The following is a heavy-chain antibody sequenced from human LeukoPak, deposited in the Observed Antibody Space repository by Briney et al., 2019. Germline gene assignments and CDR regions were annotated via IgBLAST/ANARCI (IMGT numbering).Heavy chain of an antibody. Sequence: PAEALPLTCAVCGGSFSGYYWSWSRQPPGKGLEWIWEISHSGSTNHNPCLKSRVTISVVTSKNQFSLKLSSVTAADTAVYYCARVTGEDIVVVPAAVRFDPWGQGTLVTVSS. D-gene: IGHD2-2*01. CDR1: GGSFSGYY. J-gene: IGHJ5*02. CDR2: ISHSGST. V-gene: IGHV4-34*01. CDR3: ARVTGEDIVVVPAAVRFDP.